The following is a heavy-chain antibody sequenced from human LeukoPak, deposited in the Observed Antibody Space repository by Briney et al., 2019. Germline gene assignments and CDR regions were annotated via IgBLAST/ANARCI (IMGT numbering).Heavy chain of an antibody. CDR3: ASNEGY. CDR2: IRYDGINK. CDR1: GFTFSSYA. J-gene: IGHJ4*02. V-gene: IGHV3-30*02. Sequence: PGGSLRLSCAASGFTFSSYAMSWVRQAPGKGLECMAYIRYDGINKYYADSMRGRITISRDNSKNTLYLQMNSLRPEDTAVYYCASNEGYWGQGTLVTVSS.